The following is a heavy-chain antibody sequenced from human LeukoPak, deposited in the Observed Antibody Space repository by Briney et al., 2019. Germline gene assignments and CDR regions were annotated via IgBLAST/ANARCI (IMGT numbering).Heavy chain of an antibody. Sequence: GGSLRLSCAASGFIFSDYYMSWIRQAPGKGLEWVSYISSSGSTMYYTDSVKGRFTISRDNAKDSLYLQMNSLRAEDTALYYCARDAYYGSGSYYKFYYYYYMDVWGKGTTVTVSS. CDR1: GFIFSDYY. CDR3: ARDAYYGSGSYYKFYYYYYMDV. V-gene: IGHV3-11*01. D-gene: IGHD3-10*01. J-gene: IGHJ6*03. CDR2: ISSSGSTM.